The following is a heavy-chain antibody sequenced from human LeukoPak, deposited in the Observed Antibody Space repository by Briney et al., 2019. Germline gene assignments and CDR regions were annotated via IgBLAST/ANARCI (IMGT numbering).Heavy chain of an antibody. V-gene: IGHV3-53*01. CDR1: GFTVSSNS. J-gene: IGHJ4*02. Sequence: GGSLRLSCTVSGFTVSSNSMSWVRQAPGKGLEWVSFIYSDNTHYSDSVKGRFTISRDNAKNSLYLQMNSLRAEDTAVYYCARKVSDLGTYWGQGTLVTVSS. CDR3: ARKVSDLGTY. CDR2: IYSDNT. D-gene: IGHD2-21*02.